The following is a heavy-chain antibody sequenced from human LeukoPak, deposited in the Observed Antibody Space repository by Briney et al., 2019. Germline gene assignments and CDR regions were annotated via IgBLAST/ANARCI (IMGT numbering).Heavy chain of an antibody. CDR3: ARVSRITMVRGVTPFDY. V-gene: IGHV4-39*01. CDR1: GGSISSSSYY. D-gene: IGHD3-10*01. J-gene: IGHJ4*02. CDR2: IYYSGST. Sequence: PSETLSLTCTVSGGSISSSSYYWGWIRQPPGKGLEWIGSIYYSGSTYYNPSLKSRVTISVDTSKNQFSLKLSSVTAADMAVYYCARVSRITMVRGVTPFDYWGQGTLVTVSS.